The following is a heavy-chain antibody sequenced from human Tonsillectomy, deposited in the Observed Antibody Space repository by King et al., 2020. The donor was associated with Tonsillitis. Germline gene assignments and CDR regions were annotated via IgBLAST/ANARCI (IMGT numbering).Heavy chain of an antibody. CDR2: IYYSGST. CDR1: GGSVSGYY. V-gene: IGHV4-59*02. Sequence: VQLQESGPGLVKPSETLSLTCTVSGGSVSGYYWTWIRPPPGKGLEWVGYIYYSGSTNYNPSLKSRVTMSVDTSKNQFSLKLSSVTAADTAVYYCATGQAGDAWGQGTLVTVSS. D-gene: IGHD6-13*01. J-gene: IGHJ5*02. CDR3: ATGQAGDA.